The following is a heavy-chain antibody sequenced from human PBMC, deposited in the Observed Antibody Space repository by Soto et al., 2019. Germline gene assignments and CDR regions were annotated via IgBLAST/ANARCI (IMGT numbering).Heavy chain of an antibody. CDR2: ISSSSSTI. V-gene: IGHV3-48*02. CDR1: GFTFSSYS. D-gene: IGHD3-10*01. Sequence: GGSLRLSCAASGFTFSSYSMNWVRQAPGKGLEWVSYISSSSSTIYYADSVKGRFTISRDNAKNSLYLQMNSLRDEDTAVYYCAREVVVRGVIILFDYWGQGTLVTVSS. J-gene: IGHJ4*02. CDR3: AREVVVRGVIILFDY.